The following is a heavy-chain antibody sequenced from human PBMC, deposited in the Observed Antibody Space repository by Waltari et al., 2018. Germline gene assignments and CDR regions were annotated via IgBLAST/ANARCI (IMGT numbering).Heavy chain of an antibody. J-gene: IGHJ1*01. Sequence: QVQLVQSGAEVKKPGASVKVSCKASGYTFTGYYMHWVRQAPGQGLEWMGRINPNSGGTNYAQKFQGRVTMTRDTSISTAYMELSRLRSDDTAVYYCARVGAGPHTPEYFQHWGQGTTVTVSS. CDR3: ARVGAGPHTPEYFQH. CDR2: INPNSGGT. D-gene: IGHD1-26*01. CDR1: GYTFTGYY. V-gene: IGHV1-2*06.